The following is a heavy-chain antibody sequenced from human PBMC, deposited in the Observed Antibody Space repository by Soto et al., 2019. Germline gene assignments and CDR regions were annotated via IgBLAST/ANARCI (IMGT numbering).Heavy chain of an antibody. CDR1: GGSISSSNW. J-gene: IGHJ4*02. V-gene: IGHV4-4*02. Sequence: SETLSLTCAVSGGSISSSNWWSWVRQPPGKGLEWIGEIYHSGSINYNPSLSSRLTISVDKSKNQFSLKLSSVTAADTAVYYCARSPNRDGYNPFDYWGQGTLVTVSS. D-gene: IGHD5-12*01. CDR2: IYHSGSI. CDR3: ARSPNRDGYNPFDY.